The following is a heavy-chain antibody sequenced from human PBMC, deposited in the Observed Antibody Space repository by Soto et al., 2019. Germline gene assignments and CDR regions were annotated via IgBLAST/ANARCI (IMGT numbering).Heavy chain of an antibody. V-gene: IGHV3-21*01. J-gene: IGHJ3*02. CDR3: ARDRRVSLYYDSSGYYGAFDI. CDR2: ISSSSSYI. D-gene: IGHD3-22*01. CDR1: GFTFSSYS. Sequence: PGGSLRLSCAASGFTFSSYSMNWVRQSPGKGLEWVSSISSSSSYIYYADSVKGRFTISRDNAKNSLYLQMNSLRAEDTAVYYCARDRRVSLYYDSSGYYGAFDIWGQGTMVTVSS.